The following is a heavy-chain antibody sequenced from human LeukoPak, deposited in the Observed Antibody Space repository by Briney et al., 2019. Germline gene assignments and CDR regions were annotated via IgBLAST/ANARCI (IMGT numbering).Heavy chain of an antibody. J-gene: IGHJ4*02. V-gene: IGHV4-59*01. Sequence: SETLSLTCTVSGGSISSYYWSWIRQPPGKGLEWIGYIYYSGSTNYNPSLKSRVTISVDTSKNQFSLKLSSVTAADTAVYYCARDPVPGSSYYDSSGYSHFDYWGQGTLVTVSS. D-gene: IGHD3-22*01. CDR1: GGSISSYY. CDR3: ARDPVPGSSYYDSSGYSHFDY. CDR2: IYYSGST.